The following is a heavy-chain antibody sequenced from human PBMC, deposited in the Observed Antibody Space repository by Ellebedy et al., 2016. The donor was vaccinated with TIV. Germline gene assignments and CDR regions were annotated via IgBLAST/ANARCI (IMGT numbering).Heavy chain of an antibody. V-gene: IGHV4-4*07. Sequence: GSLRLSXTVSGGSIGSYYWSWIRQPAGRGLEWIGRIYASGSTTYNPSLERRLTMSVDTSKNHFSLRLSSVTAADTAVYFCARSHLGAPRPSPMDVWGQGTTVTVSS. CDR2: IYASGST. J-gene: IGHJ6*02. CDR1: GGSIGSYY. D-gene: IGHD6-6*01. CDR3: ARSHLGAPRPSPMDV.